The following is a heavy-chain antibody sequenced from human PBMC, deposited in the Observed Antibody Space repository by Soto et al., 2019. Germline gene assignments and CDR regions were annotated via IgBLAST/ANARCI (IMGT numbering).Heavy chain of an antibody. CDR3: AKRSGAGGHFDY. CDR2: VSIGGST. Sequence: VGSLRLSCAASGFTFSSYAMGWVRQGPGKGLEWVAVVSIGGSTHYADSVRGRFTISRDNSKNTLSLQMDSLTAEDTAVYFCAKRSGAGGHFDYWGHGALVTVSS. D-gene: IGHD2-15*01. J-gene: IGHJ4*01. V-gene: IGHV3-23*01. CDR1: GFTFSSYA.